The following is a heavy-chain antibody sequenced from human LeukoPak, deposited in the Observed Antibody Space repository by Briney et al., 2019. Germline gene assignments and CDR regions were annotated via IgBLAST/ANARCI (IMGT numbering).Heavy chain of an antibody. CDR3: ARGLHYNILTGGMDV. Sequence: SETLSLTCAVFGGSFSGYYWSWLRQSPEKGPEWIGEMSHTGATNYNPSLKSRVTVSVDTSKKQFSLNLRSVTAADTAVYYCARGLHYNILTGGMDVWGQGTTVIVSS. D-gene: IGHD3-9*01. V-gene: IGHV4-34*01. J-gene: IGHJ6*02. CDR2: MSHTGAT. CDR1: GGSFSGYY.